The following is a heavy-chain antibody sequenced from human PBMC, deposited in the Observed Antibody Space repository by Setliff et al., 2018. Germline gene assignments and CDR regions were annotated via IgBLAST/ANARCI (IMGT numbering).Heavy chain of an antibody. V-gene: IGHV4-39*01. J-gene: IGHJ4*02. D-gene: IGHD1-1*01. CDR3: ARTGTYRYFDS. CDR1: GGSISSGVYY. Sequence: PSETLSLTCTVSGGSISSGVYYWGWIRQPPGKGLEWIGRIYHGGKTYYNTSLESRLTISVDTSKNQFSLKLRSVTAADTAVYYCARTGTYRYFDSWGQGTLGTVSS. CDR2: IYHGGKT.